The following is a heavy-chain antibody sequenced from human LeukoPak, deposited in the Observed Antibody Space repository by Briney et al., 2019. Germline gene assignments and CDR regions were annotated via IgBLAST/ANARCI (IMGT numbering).Heavy chain of an antibody. Sequence: PGGTLRLSCAASGFTFSSYGMSWVRQAPGKGLEWVSAISRSGGTTYYADSVKGRFTISRDNSKNTLYLQMNSLRADDTAVYYCAKHMPAAGTFDSWGQGTLVTVSS. CDR2: ISRSGGTT. CDR3: AKHMPAAGTFDS. J-gene: IGHJ4*02. V-gene: IGHV3-23*01. CDR1: GFTFSSYG. D-gene: IGHD6-13*01.